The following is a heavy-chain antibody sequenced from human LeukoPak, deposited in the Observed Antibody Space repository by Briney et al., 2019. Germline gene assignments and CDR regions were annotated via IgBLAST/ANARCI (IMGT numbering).Heavy chain of an antibody. Sequence: PGGSLRLSCAASGFTFSSYAMHWVRQAPGKGLEWVAVISYDGSNKYYADSVKGRFTISRDNSKSTLYLQMNSLRAEDTAVYYCEAGYSSSWSRAFDIWGQGTMVTVSS. J-gene: IGHJ3*02. CDR3: EAGYSSSWSRAFDI. CDR1: GFTFSSYA. D-gene: IGHD6-13*01. CDR2: ISYDGSNK. V-gene: IGHV3-30-3*01.